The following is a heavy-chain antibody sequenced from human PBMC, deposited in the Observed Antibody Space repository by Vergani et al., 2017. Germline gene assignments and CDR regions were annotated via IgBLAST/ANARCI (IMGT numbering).Heavy chain of an antibody. Sequence: QVQLVQSGAEVKKPGSSVKVSCKASGGTFSSYAISWVRQAPGQGLEWMGGIIPIFGTANYAQKFQGGVPITADESTSTAYMELSSLRSEDTAVDYCARVQGRSGSSRDAVDIWGQGTMVTVSS. CDR2: IIPIFGTA. V-gene: IGHV1-69*01. J-gene: IGHJ3*02. CDR3: ARVQGRSGSSRDAVDI. D-gene: IGHD1-26*01. CDR1: GGTFSSYA.